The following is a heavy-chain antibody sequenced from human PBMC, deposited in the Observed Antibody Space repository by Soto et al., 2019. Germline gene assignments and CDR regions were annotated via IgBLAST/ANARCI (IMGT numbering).Heavy chain of an antibody. CDR2: IWYDGSNK. CDR1: GFTFSSYG. Sequence: QVQLVESGGGVVQPGRSLRLSCAASGFTFSSYGMHWVRQAPGKGLEWVAVIWYDGSNKYYADSVKGRFTISRDNSKKTLYLQMNSLRAEDTAVYYCARDGYYDILTGYSTFDYWGQGTLVTVSS. J-gene: IGHJ4*02. CDR3: ARDGYYDILTGYSTFDY. D-gene: IGHD3-9*01. V-gene: IGHV3-33*01.